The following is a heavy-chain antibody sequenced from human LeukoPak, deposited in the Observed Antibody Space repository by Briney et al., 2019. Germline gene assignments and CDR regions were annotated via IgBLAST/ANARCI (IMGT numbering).Heavy chain of an antibody. Sequence: GSSVKVSCKASGGTFSSYAISWVRQAPGQGLEWMGRIIPILGIANYAQKFQGRVTITADKSTSTAYMELSSLRSEDTAVYYCASVINYYGMDVRGQGTTVTVSS. D-gene: IGHD2-21*01. J-gene: IGHJ6*02. CDR1: GGTFSSYA. CDR2: IIPILGIA. CDR3: ASVINYYGMDV. V-gene: IGHV1-69*04.